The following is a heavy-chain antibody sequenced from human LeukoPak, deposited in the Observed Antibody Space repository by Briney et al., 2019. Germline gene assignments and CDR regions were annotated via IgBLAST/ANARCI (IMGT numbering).Heavy chain of an antibody. Sequence: SETLSLTCAVSGGSISSSNYWSWIRQPPGKGLEWIGYMYFGGSSNYNPSLKSRVTISVDTSKNQLSLNLNSVTAADTAVYYCTRASRGYSYGFAEYWGQGTLVTVSS. CDR3: TRASRGYSYGFAEY. D-gene: IGHD5-18*01. J-gene: IGHJ4*02. CDR1: GGSISSSNY. V-gene: IGHV4-61*01. CDR2: MYFGGSS.